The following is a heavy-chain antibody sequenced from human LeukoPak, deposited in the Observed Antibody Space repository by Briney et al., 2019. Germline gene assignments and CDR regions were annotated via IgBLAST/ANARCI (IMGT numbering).Heavy chain of an antibody. CDR1: GFTVSSNY. CDR2: IYSGGST. CDR3: ARGPRVQWPFDY. D-gene: IGHD6-19*01. J-gene: IGHJ4*02. Sequence: PGGSLRLSCAASGFTVSSNYMSWVRQAPGKGLEWVSVIYSGGSTYYADSVKGRFTISRDNSKNTRYLQMNSLRAEDPAVYYCARGPRVQWPFDYWGQGTLVTVSS. V-gene: IGHV3-66*01.